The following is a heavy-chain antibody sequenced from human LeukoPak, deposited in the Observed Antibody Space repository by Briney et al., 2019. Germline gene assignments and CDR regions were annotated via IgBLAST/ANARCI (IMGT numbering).Heavy chain of an antibody. CDR1: GFTFDNYA. CDR3: AKDSGSSDFDY. CDR2: ISWNSGSI. Sequence: GGSLRLSCAASGFTFDNYAMHWVRQAPGKGLEWVSGISWNSGSIGYADSVKGRFTISRDNAKNSLYLQMNSLRGEDTAVYYCAKDSGSSDFDYWGQGTLVTVSS. D-gene: IGHD6-6*01. V-gene: IGHV3-9*01. J-gene: IGHJ4*02.